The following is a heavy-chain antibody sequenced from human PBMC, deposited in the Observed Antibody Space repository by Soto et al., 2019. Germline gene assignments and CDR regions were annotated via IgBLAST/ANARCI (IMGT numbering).Heavy chain of an antibody. Sequence: GGSLRLSCAASGFTFSSYGMHWVRQAPGKGLEWVAVISYDGSNKYYADSVKGRFTISRDNSKNTLYLQMNSLRAEDTAVYYCAKDRSIAAAGPVGYYYYYGMDAWGQGTTVTVSS. CDR2: ISYDGSNK. V-gene: IGHV3-30*18. J-gene: IGHJ6*02. CDR3: AKDRSIAAAGPVGYYYYYGMDA. D-gene: IGHD6-13*01. CDR1: GFTFSSYG.